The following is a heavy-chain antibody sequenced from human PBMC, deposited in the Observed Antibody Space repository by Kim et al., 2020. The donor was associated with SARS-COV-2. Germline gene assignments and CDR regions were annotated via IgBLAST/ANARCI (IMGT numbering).Heavy chain of an antibody. J-gene: IGHJ4*02. CDR2: VFYTGDI. CDR1: GDSITNDRYF. CDR3: ARIKRFADYVDS. V-gene: IGHV4-39*01. Sequence: SETLSLTCTVSGDSITNDRYFWGWIRQPTGRGLEWIGNVFYTGDIYAKPSLMGRLTISVDTSRTQFSLELRSVTAADAAVYFCARIKRFADYVDSWGQGT. D-gene: IGHD3-10*01.